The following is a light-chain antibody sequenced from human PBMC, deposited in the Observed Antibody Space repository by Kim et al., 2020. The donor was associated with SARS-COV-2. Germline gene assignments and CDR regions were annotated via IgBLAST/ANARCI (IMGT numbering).Light chain of an antibody. CDR1: QSVSSN. CDR2: HAS. Sequence: VYPGERATLSGRASQSVSSNLAWYQQKPGQAPRLLIYHASTRATGIPARFSGSGSGTEFTLTISSLQSEDFAVYFCQQYNDWPPLTFGGGTKVEI. V-gene: IGKV3D-15*01. CDR3: QQYNDWPPLT. J-gene: IGKJ4*01.